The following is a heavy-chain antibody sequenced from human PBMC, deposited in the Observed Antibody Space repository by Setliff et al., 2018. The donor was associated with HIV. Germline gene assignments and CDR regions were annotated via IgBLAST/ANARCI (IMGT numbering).Heavy chain of an antibody. CDR1: GGSFSGDY. CDR2: ISQTRST. V-gene: IGHV4-34*01. J-gene: IGHJ5*02. D-gene: IGHD3-16*01. Sequence: SETLSLTCAVYGGSFSGDYWVWIRQSPGKGLEWIGDISQTRSTNYDPSLKSRVAISLDTSKNQLSLKLTSVSAADTAVYYCARGRLRTVTSLIKKRASYTWLDPWGQGTLVTV. CDR3: ARGRLRTVTSLIKKRASYTWLDP.